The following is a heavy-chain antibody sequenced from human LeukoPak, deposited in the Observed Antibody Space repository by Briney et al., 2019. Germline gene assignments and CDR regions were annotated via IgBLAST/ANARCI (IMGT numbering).Heavy chain of an antibody. D-gene: IGHD2-15*01. CDR2: ISSSISTM. CDR1: GFIFSTYS. J-gene: IGHJ3*02. CDR3: ASTLRYCSGGSCFMGAFDI. V-gene: IGHV3-48*02. Sequence: GGSLRLSCAASGFIFSTYSMNWVRQAPGKGLEWVSYISSSISTMYYADSVEGRFTISRDNAKTSLYLQMNSLRDEDTAIYYCASTLRYCSGGSCFMGAFDIWGQGTMVTVSS.